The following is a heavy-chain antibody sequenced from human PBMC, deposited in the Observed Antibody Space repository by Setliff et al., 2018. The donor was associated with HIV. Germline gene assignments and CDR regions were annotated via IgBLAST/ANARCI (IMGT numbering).Heavy chain of an antibody. Sequence: SETLSLTCAVSGGSITRSTYYWDWIRQPPGKGLEWIGNIYYTGSTSYNPSLRSRVTISVDTSKNQFSLKLYSVTAADTAVYYCARHILSGTTVTNSWFDPWGQGTLVTVS. CDR3: ARHILSGTTVTNSWFDP. CDR2: IYYTGST. V-gene: IGHV4-39*01. D-gene: IGHD4-17*01. CDR1: GGSITRSTYY. J-gene: IGHJ5*02.